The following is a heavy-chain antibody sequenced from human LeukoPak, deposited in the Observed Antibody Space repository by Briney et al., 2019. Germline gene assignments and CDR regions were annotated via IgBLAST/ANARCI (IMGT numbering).Heavy chain of an antibody. Sequence: PGRSLRLSCAASGFTFSSYGMHWVRQAPGKGLEWVAVISYDGSNKYYADSVKGRFTISRDNSKNTLYLQMNSLRAEDTAVYYCARGLQLVPLYYFDYWGQGTLVTVSS. CDR1: GFTFSSYG. J-gene: IGHJ4*02. V-gene: IGHV3-30*03. D-gene: IGHD6-13*01. CDR3: ARGLQLVPLYYFDY. CDR2: ISYDGSNK.